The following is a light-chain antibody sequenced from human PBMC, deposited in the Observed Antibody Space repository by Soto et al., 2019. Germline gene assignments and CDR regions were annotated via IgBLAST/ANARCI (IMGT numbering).Light chain of an antibody. J-gene: IGKJ5*01. V-gene: IGKV3-20*01. CDR2: GAS. CDR1: QDVSSTY. Sequence: EIVLTQSPGTLSLSPGERATLSCRASQDVSSTYLAWYQQKPGQAPRLLIYGASSRATGIPDRFSGSGSGTDSTLTISRLEPEDFAVYSCQQYGSSPSTFGQVTRLEIK. CDR3: QQYGSSPST.